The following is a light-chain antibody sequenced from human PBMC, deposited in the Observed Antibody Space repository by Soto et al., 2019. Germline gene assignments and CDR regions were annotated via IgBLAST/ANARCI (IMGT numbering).Light chain of an antibody. CDR3: QQFGSSPIT. Sequence: EIVLTQSPGTLSLSPGERATLSCRASQSVFSNYLAWYQQKPDQAPRLLIYGASSRATGIPDRFSGSGSGTDFTLTINRLDPEDFAVYYCQQFGSSPITFGQGTRLEIK. CDR1: QSVFSNY. V-gene: IGKV3-20*01. J-gene: IGKJ5*01. CDR2: GAS.